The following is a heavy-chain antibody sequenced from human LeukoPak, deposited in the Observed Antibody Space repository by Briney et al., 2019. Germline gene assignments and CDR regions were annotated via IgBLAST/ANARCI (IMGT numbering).Heavy chain of an antibody. D-gene: IGHD6-13*01. V-gene: IGHV4-38-2*02. J-gene: IGHJ4*02. Sequence: SETLSLTCTVSGYSISSGYYWGWIRQPPGKGLEWIGEINHVETANYNPSLKSRVAISVDTSKSQFSLRLNSVTAADTAVYYCARPGDISSWYDYWGQGTVVTVSS. CDR2: INHVETA. CDR1: GYSISSGYY. CDR3: ARPGDISSWYDY.